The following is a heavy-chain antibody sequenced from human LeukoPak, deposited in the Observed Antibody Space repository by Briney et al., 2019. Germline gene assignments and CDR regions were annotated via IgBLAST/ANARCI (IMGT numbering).Heavy chain of an antibody. J-gene: IGHJ4*02. CDR1: GGSINSNY. CDR2: IYYSGST. Sequence: PSETLSLTCTVFGGSINSNYWSWIRQPPGKGLEWIGYIYYSGSTNYNPSLKSRVTISVDTSKNQFSLRLSSVTAADTAVYYCAGANDYGDFDYWGQGTLVTVSS. V-gene: IGHV4-59*01. D-gene: IGHD4-17*01. CDR3: AGANDYGDFDY.